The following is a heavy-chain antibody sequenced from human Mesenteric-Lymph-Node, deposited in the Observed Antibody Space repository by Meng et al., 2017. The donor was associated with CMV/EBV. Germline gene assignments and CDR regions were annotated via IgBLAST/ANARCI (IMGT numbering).Heavy chain of an antibody. D-gene: IGHD6-19*01. V-gene: IGHV3-23*01. CDR1: GFIFSNYA. CDR3: VKEENYSSGWPFDY. Sequence: GGSLRLSCAASGFIFSNYAMTWVRQAPGKGLEWIASTGGGGSGTQYAGSVKGRFTISRDNSKNTLYLQMNSLRAEDTAIYYCVKEENYSSGWPFDYWGQGTLVTVSS. CDR2: TGGGGSGT. J-gene: IGHJ4*02.